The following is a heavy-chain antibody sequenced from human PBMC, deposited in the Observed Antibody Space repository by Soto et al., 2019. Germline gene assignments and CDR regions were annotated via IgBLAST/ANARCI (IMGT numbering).Heavy chain of an antibody. J-gene: IGHJ4*02. D-gene: IGHD6-6*01. CDR2: MNPNSGNT. Sequence: QVQLVQSGAEVKKPGASVKVSCKTSGYTFTNYNINWVRQATGQGLEWMGWMNPNSGNTGYAQKFQGRVTMTRNTSITTAYMESSSLRSGDTAVYYCARAEPYSTSSPFDYWGQGTLVTVSS. CDR3: ARAEPYSTSSPFDY. V-gene: IGHV1-8*01. CDR1: GYTFTNYN.